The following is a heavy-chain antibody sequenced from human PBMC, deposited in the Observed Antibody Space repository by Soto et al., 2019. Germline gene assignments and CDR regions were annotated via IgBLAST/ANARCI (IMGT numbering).Heavy chain of an antibody. CDR2: MSPGGNSQ. J-gene: IGHJ4*02. D-gene: IGHD5-18*01. CDR1: GFNFNIHA. V-gene: IGHV3-30-3*01. Sequence: PGGSLRLSCAAPGFNFNIHALHWIRQAPGEGLEWVAVMSPGGNSQYYAGSVKGRFTIPRDNSKKTLYVQMKSLRAEDTAVYYCAKDSLSAPHTYGYKAYWGQGTLVTVSS. CDR3: AKDSLSAPHTYGYKAY.